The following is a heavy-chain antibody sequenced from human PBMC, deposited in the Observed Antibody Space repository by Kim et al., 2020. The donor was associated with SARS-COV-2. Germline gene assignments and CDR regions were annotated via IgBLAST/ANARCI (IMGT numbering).Heavy chain of an antibody. CDR1: GGSFSGYY. D-gene: IGHD2-2*01. V-gene: IGHV4-34*01. J-gene: IGHJ5*02. Sequence: SETLSLTCAVYGGSFSGYYWSWIRQPPGKGLEWIGEINHSGSTNYNPSLKSRVTISVDTSKNQFSLKLSSVTAADTAVYYYARRHIVVVPAAMVCWFDPWGQGTLVTVSS. CDR2: INHSGST. CDR3: ARRHIVVVPAAMVCWFDP.